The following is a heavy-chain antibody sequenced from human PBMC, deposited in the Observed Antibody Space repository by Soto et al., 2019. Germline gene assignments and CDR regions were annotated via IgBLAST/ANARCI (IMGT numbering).Heavy chain of an antibody. V-gene: IGHV3-7*02. CDR2: IKQDGSEK. J-gene: IGHJ4*02. CDR3: ATHPYSGGWYS. D-gene: IGHD6-13*01. CDR1: GFTFSSYW. Sequence: EVQLVESGGGLVQPGGSLRLSCAASGFTFSSYWMTWVRQAPGKGLEWVANIKQDGSEKYYVDSVKGRFTISRDNAKDSLFLQMNSLRAEDTAVYYCATHPYSGGWYSWGQGTLVTVSS.